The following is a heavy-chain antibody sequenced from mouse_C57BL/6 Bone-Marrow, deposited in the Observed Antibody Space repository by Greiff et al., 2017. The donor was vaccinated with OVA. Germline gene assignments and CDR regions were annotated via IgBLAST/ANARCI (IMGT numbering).Heavy chain of an antibody. D-gene: IGHD1-1*01. CDR2: IDPSDSST. Sequence: QVQLQQPGAELVMPGASVKLSCKASGYTFTSYWMHWVKQRPGQGLEWIGEIDPSDSSTNYNQKFKGKSTLTVDKSSSTAYMQLSSLTSEDYAVYYCARFYDYGSSYAPADCDVWGTGTTVTVSS. CDR1: GYTFTSYW. V-gene: IGHV1-69*01. CDR3: ARFYDYGSSYAPADCDV. J-gene: IGHJ1*03.